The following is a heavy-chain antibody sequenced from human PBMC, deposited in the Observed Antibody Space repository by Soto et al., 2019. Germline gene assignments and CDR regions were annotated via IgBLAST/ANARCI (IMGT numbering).Heavy chain of an antibody. CDR2: IYYSGST. V-gene: IGHV4-59*08. CDR1: GGSFSPNC. Sequence: SETLSLTCTVSGGSFSPNCWSWIRKTPGKGLEWIGYIYYSGSTYYNPSLKSRVTISVDASKNQFSLKLSSVTAADTAVYYCARGDLDDFWTNPWGQGTLVTVSS. D-gene: IGHD3-3*01. J-gene: IGHJ5*02. CDR3: ARGDLDDFWTNP.